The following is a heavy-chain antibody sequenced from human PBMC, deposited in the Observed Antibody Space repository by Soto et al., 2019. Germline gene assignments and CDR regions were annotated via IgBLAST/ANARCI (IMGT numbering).Heavy chain of an antibody. J-gene: IGHJ4*02. CDR2: FNTYNANT. CDR1: GYTFTSYS. D-gene: IGHD5-12*01. Sequence: ASVKVSCKASGYTFTSYSINWVRQAPGQGLEWMGWFNTYNANTNYAQKLQGRVTMTTDTSTSTAYMELRSLRSDDTAVYYCAKGRGSGYDWAFDYWGQGTLVTVSS. V-gene: IGHV1-18*01. CDR3: AKGRGSGYDWAFDY.